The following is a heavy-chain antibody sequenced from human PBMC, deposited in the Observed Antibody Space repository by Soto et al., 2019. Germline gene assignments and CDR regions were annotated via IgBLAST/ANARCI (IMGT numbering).Heavy chain of an antibody. CDR1: GYTFTSYG. V-gene: IGHV1-18*01. J-gene: IGHJ5*02. CDR2: ISAYNGNT. Sequence: QVQLVQSGAEVKKPGASVKVSCKASGYTFTSYGISWVRQASGQGLEWMGWISAYNGNTKYAQKLQGRVTKTTDTSTSTAYMELRSLRSDDTAVYYCARDEAYKWNDGGWFDPWGQGTLVTVSS. CDR3: ARDEAYKWNDGGWFDP. D-gene: IGHD1-1*01.